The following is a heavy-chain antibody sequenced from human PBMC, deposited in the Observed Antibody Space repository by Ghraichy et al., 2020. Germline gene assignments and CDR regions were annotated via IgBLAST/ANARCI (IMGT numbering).Heavy chain of an antibody. CDR1: GYTFTSYN. V-gene: IGHV1-46*01. J-gene: IGHJ4*02. Sequence: ASVKVSCKASGYTFTSYNMNWVRQAPGQGLEWMGIITPSGGNTNYAQKFQGRVTLTRDTSTSTFYMDLSSLKSEDSAVYYCARGSSSSQFFEYWGQGILVTVSS. CDR3: ARGSSSSQFFEY. CDR2: ITPSGGNT. D-gene: IGHD6-6*01.